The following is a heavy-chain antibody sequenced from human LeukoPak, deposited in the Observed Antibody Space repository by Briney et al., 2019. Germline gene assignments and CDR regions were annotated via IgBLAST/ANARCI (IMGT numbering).Heavy chain of an antibody. CDR1: GFTFSSYG. J-gene: IGHJ4*02. CDR2: ISYDGSNK. CDR3: AKEALYYFDY. Sequence: GGSLRLSCAACGFTFSSYGMHWVRQAPGKGLEWVAVISYDGSNKYYADSVKGRFTISRDNSKNTLYLQMNSLRAEDTAVYYCAKEALYYFDYWGQGTLVTVSS. V-gene: IGHV3-30*18.